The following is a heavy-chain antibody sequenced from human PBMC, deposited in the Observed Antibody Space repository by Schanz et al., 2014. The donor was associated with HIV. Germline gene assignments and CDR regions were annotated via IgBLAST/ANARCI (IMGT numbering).Heavy chain of an antibody. J-gene: IGHJ4*02. CDR2: ISYDGRNK. D-gene: IGHD3-22*01. Sequence: QVQLVESGGGVVQPRRSLRLSCAGSGFSFDTFGIHWVRQAPGKGLEWLAVISYDGRNKKFANSVKGRFTISRDNSKNTLYLQMTTLRIDDTAVYYCAKPEYDSRGNSQSHFDYWGQGTLVTVSS. CDR3: AKPEYDSRGNSQSHFDY. CDR1: GFSFDTFG. V-gene: IGHV3-30*18.